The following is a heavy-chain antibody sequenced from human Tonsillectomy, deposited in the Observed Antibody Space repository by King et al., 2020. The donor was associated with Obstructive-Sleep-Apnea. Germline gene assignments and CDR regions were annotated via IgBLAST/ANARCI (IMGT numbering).Heavy chain of an antibody. CDR2: INHSGST. CDR3: ARSRWGFDY. CDR1: GGSFSGYY. J-gene: IGHJ4*02. Sequence: VQLQQWGAGLLKPSETLSLTCAVYGGSFSGYYWSWIRQPPGKGLEWIGEINHSGSTNYNPSLKSRVTISVDTSKNQFSLKLSSVTVADTAVYYCARSRWGFDYWGQGTLVTVSS. D-gene: IGHD7-27*01. V-gene: IGHV4-34*01.